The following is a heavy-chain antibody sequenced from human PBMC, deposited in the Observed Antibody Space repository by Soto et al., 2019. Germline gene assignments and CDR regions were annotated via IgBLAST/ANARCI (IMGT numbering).Heavy chain of an antibody. CDR2: IIPMLAIT. CDR3: SARGSRSWAVDF. J-gene: IGHJ4*02. CDR1: CVTFNDYT. V-gene: IGHV1-69*02. Sequence: ASVKVSCKASCVTFNDYTIIWVRQAPGQGLEWMGRIIPMLAITNYAQRFQGRGTLTADTSTTTAYLELRSMTSADNAAYYYSARGSRSWAVDFWGQGTLVTVSS. D-gene: IGHD6-13*01.